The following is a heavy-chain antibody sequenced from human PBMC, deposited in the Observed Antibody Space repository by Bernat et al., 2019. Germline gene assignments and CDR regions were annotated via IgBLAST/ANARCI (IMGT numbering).Heavy chain of an antibody. J-gene: IGHJ3*02. CDR3: AKDRPRVVIDAFAI. Sequence: EVQLLESGGGLVQPGGSLRLSCAASGFTFSSYAMTWVRQAPGKGLEWVSGIIGSGGSTYYAVSVKGRFTISRDKSKNTLHLQMKSLRAEDTAIYYCAKDRPRVVIDAFAIWGQGTMVTVSS. CDR1: GFTFSSYA. V-gene: IGHV3-23*01. CDR2: IIGSGGST. D-gene: IGHD4-23*01.